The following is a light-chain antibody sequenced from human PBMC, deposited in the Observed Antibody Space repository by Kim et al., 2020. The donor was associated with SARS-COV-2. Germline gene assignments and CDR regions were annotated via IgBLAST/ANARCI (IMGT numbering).Light chain of an antibody. J-gene: IGKJ4*01. V-gene: IGKV1-39*01. CDR2: AAS. Sequence: DIQMTQSPSSLAASVGDRVTIACRASQSISTYLNWYQQKPGKTPKLLIYAASTLQSGVPSRFSGSGCGTDFTLTISSLQPEDFATDYCQQSHSTPLLAFGGGTKVDIK. CDR3: QQSHSTPLLA. CDR1: QSISTY.